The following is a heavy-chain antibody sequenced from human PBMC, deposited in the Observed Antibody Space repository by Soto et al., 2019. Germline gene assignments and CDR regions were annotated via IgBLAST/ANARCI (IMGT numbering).Heavy chain of an antibody. CDR2: INAGNGNI. Sequence: EASVKVSCKASGYTFTSSAIHWVRQAPGQGLEWMGWINAGNGNIKHSQKFQHRVTITRDTSASTAYMELSSLRFEETAVYYCARDGAVAGDSNFDYWGQGTLVTVSS. D-gene: IGHD6-19*01. CDR1: GYTFTSSA. V-gene: IGHV1-3*01. J-gene: IGHJ4*02. CDR3: ARDGAVAGDSNFDY.